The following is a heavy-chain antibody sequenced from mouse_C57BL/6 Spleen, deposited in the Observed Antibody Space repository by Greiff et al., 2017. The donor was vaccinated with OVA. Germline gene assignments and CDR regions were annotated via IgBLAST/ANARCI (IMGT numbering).Heavy chain of an antibody. D-gene: IGHD1-1*01. J-gene: IGHJ2*01. CDR1: GYSFTGYY. V-gene: IGHV1-42*01. Sequence: EVQLQQSGPELVKPGASVKISCKASGYSFTGYYMNWVKQSPEKSLEWIGEINPSTGGTTYNQKFKAKATLTVDKSSSTAYMQLKSLTSEDSAVYYCARWGYYGSSDYWGQGTTLTVSS. CDR3: ARWGYYGSSDY. CDR2: INPSTGGT.